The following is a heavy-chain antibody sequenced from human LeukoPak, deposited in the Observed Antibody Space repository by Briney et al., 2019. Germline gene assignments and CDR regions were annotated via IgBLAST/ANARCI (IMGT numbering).Heavy chain of an antibody. CDR2: INPNSGGT. CDR3: ARVAHYDILTGYYSYGVDV. CDR1: GYTFTGYY. V-gene: IGHV1-2*02. Sequence: ASVKVSCKASGYTFTGYYMHWVRQAPGQGLEWMGWINPNSGGTNYAQKSQGRVTMTRDTSISTAYMELSRLRSDDTAVYYCARVAHYDILTGYYSYGVDVWGQGTTVTVSS. J-gene: IGHJ6*02. D-gene: IGHD3-9*01.